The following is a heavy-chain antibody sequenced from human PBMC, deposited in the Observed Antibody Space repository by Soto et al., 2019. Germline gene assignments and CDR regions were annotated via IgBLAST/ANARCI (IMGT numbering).Heavy chain of an antibody. Sequence: NPSETLSLTCAVYGGSLSGYYWSWIRQPPGKGLEWIGEINHSGSTNYNPSLKSRVTISVDTSKNQFSLKLSSVTAADTAVYYCARAGSWYGRNTYNWFDPWGQGTLVTVSS. D-gene: IGHD6-13*01. CDR3: ARAGSWYGRNTYNWFDP. CDR1: GGSLSGYY. J-gene: IGHJ5*02. V-gene: IGHV4-34*01. CDR2: INHSGST.